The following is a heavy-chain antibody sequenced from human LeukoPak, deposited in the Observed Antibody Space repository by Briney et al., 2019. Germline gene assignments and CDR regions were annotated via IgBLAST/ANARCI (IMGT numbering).Heavy chain of an antibody. CDR1: GYTFTSYG. V-gene: IGHV1-18*01. D-gene: IGHD2-2*01. J-gene: IGHJ5*02. CDR3: ARDKVVVVPAAIRSRWFDP. CDR2: ISAYNGNT. Sequence: ASVKVSCKASGYTFTSYGISWVRQAPGQGLEWMGWISAYNGNTNYAQKLQGRVTMTTDTSTSTAYMELRSLRSDDTAVYYCARDKVVVVPAAIRSRWFDPWSQGTLVIVSS.